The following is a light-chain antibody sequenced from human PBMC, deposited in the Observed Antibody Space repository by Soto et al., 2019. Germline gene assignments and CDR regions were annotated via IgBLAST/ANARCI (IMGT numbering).Light chain of an antibody. CDR2: AAS. Sequence: EIVLTQSPGTLSLSPGERATLSCRASEFLSSSYFVWYQQKPGQAHRLLIYAASRRATGIPDRFSGSGSATEYTLTINTLEPEDFAVYYCQQQGTFGQGTKLEIK. V-gene: IGKV3-20*01. J-gene: IGKJ2*01. CDR3: QQQGT. CDR1: EFLSSSY.